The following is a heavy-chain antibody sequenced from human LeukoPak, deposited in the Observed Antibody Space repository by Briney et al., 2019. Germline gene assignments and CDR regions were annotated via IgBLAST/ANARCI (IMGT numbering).Heavy chain of an antibody. J-gene: IGHJ4*02. CDR1: GGSISSDAYR. V-gene: IGHV4-39*01. CDR2: IYYSGYT. D-gene: IGHD7-27*01. Sequence: SETLSLTCTVSGGSISSDAYRWGWIRQPPGKGLEWTGNIYYSGYTYYNPSLKSRVTISVDTSKNQLSLKLTSVTAADTAVYYCARLDWGSGGSGSFDYWGQGTLVTVSS. CDR3: ARLDWGSGGSGSFDY.